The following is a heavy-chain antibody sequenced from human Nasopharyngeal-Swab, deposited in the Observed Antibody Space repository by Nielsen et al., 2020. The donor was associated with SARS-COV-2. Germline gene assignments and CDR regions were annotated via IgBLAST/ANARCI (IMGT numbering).Heavy chain of an antibody. CDR3: ARVKYSSGCFDY. CDR1: GYTLTSYG. Sequence: SVTVPCKASGYTLTSYGIRWLRQAPGQGLEWMGWISAYNGNTNYAQKLQARVTMTTDTSTSTAYMGLRRLRSDGTAVYYCARVKYSSGCFDYWGQGTLVNVSS. V-gene: IGHV1-18*04. J-gene: IGHJ4*02. D-gene: IGHD6-19*01. CDR2: ISAYNGNT.